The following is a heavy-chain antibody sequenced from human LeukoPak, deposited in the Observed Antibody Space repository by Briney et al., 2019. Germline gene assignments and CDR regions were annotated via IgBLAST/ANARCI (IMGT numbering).Heavy chain of an antibody. CDR3: ARVAVAAREHFDY. CDR1: GGSFSGYY. CDR2: INHSGST. J-gene: IGHJ4*02. Sequence: SETLSLTCAVYGGSFSGYYWSWIRQPPGKGLEWIGEINHSGSTNYNPSLKSRVTISVDTSKSQFSLKLTSVTAADTAVYYCARVAVAAREHFDYWGQGTLVTVSS. D-gene: IGHD6-19*01. V-gene: IGHV4-34*01.